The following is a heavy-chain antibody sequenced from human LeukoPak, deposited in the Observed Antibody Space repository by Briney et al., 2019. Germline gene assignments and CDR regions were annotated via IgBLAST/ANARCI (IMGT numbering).Heavy chain of an antibody. V-gene: IGHV1-46*01. CDR2: INPSGGST. J-gene: IGHJ6*03. Sequence: AASVKVSCKASGYTFTSYYMHWVRQAPGQGLEWMGIINPSGGSTSYAQKFQGRVTMTRDMSTSTVYMELSSLRSEDTAVYYCARDMGDIRGEYCSGGSCYSYYYYMDVWGKGTTVTVSS. CDR3: ARDMGDIRGEYCSGGSCYSYYYYMDV. CDR1: GYTFTSYY. D-gene: IGHD2-15*01.